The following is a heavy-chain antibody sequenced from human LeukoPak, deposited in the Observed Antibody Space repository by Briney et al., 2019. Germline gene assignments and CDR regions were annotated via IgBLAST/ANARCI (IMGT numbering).Heavy chain of an antibody. Sequence: ASVKVSCKASGYTFTSYGISWVRQAPGQGLEWMGWISAYNGNTNYAQKLQGRVTMTTDTSTSTAYMELRSLRSDDTAVYYCARDMTSSSWPSMSVWGQGTLVTVSS. D-gene: IGHD6-13*01. CDR1: GYTFTSYG. V-gene: IGHV1-18*01. CDR2: ISAYNGNT. J-gene: IGHJ4*02. CDR3: ARDMTSSSWPSMSV.